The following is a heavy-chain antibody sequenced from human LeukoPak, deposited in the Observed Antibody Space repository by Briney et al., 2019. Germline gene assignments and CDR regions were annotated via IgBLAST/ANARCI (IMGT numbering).Heavy chain of an antibody. Sequence: PGGSLRLSCAASAFTVRTSYMTWVRQAPGKGLEWVSSISGSSSYIYYADSMKGRFTISRDNGKNSLYLQMNSLRAEDTAVYFCARGSSNVAARNNWFDPWGQGTLVTVSS. CDR3: ARGSSNVAARNNWFDP. J-gene: IGHJ5*02. CDR1: AFTVRTSY. V-gene: IGHV3-21*01. D-gene: IGHD6-6*01. CDR2: ISGSSSYI.